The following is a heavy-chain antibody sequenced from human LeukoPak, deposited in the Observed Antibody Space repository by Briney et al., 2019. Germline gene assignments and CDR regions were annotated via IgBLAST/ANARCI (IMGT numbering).Heavy chain of an antibody. CDR2: ISYDGSNK. J-gene: IGHJ4*02. D-gene: IGHD6-13*01. Sequence: GRSLRLSCAASGFTFSNFAMHWVRQAPGKGLEWVAVISYDGSNKYYADSVKGRFTISRDNSKNTLYLQMNSLRAEDTAVYYCARDRVAAAGGGYFDYWGQGTLVTVSS. CDR3: ARDRVAAAGGGYFDY. CDR1: GFTFSNFA. V-gene: IGHV3-30*04.